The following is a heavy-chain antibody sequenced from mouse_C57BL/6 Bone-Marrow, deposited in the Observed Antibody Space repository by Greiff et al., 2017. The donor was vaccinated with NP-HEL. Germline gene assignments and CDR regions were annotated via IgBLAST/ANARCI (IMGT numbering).Heavy chain of an antibody. Sequence: QVQLQQSGPELVKPGVSVKISCKASGYAFSSSWMNWVKQRPGKGLEWIGRIYPGDGDTNYNGKFKGKATLTADKSSSTAYMQLSSLTSEDSAVYFCATMVTTGNAMDYWGQGTSVTVSS. CDR1: GYAFSSSW. V-gene: IGHV1-82*01. CDR3: ATMVTTGNAMDY. D-gene: IGHD2-2*01. CDR2: IYPGDGDT. J-gene: IGHJ4*01.